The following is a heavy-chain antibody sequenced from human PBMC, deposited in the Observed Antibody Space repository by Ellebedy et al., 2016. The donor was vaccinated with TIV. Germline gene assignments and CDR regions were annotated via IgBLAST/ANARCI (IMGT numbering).Heavy chain of an antibody. D-gene: IGHD6-13*01. CDR1: GFTFDTYA. CDR2: ISGRGDST. J-gene: IGHJ4*02. CDR3: AKAPYSSGWYSGGDY. V-gene: IGHV3-23*01. Sequence: PGGSLRLSCATSGFTFDTYAMNRVRQAPGKGLEWVSAISGRGDSTYYTDSVKVRFTISRDNSKNTLYLQMNSLRVEDTAIYYCAKAPYSSGWYSGGDYWGQGTLVTVSS.